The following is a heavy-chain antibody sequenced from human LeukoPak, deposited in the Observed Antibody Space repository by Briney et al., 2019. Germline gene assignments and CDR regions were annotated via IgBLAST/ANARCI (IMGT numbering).Heavy chain of an antibody. V-gene: IGHV4-4*02. Sequence: SETLSLTCAVSGGSISSSNWWSWVRQPPGKGLEWIGEIYHSGSTNYNPPLKSRVTISVDKSKNQFSLKLSSGTAADTAVYYCARDPSGSGWRNFDYWGQGTLVTVSS. J-gene: IGHJ4*02. CDR2: IYHSGST. D-gene: IGHD6-19*01. CDR3: ARDPSGSGWRNFDY. CDR1: GGSISSSNW.